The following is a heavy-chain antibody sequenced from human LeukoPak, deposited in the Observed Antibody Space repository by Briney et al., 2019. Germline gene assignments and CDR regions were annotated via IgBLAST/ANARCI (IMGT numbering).Heavy chain of an antibody. CDR3: AKDSIPDGYYSIAF. CDR1: GFTFSTDA. Sequence: GGSLRLSCAASGFTFSTDAMNWVRQAPGRGGEGGGVIFGKGGGINYADSVKGGLTISRENSKKRLYMQRNRLRARDTAVYYCAKDSIPDGYYSIAFWGQGILVTVSS. V-gene: IGHV3-23*01. CDR2: IFGKGGGI. J-gene: IGHJ4*02. D-gene: IGHD2-21*01.